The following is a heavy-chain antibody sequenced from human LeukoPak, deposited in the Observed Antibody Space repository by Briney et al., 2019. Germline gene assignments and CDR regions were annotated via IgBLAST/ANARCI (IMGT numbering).Heavy chain of an antibody. CDR2: IYYRGST. V-gene: IGHV4-34*01. J-gene: IGHJ3*02. CDR1: GGSFSGYY. Sequence: PSETLSLTCAVYGGSFSGYYWGWIRQPPGKGLEWIGSIYYRGSTYYNPSLKSRVTISLDTSKDQFSLKLGSVTAADTAVYYCATNVVVTAMVAFDIWGQGTMVTVSS. D-gene: IGHD2-21*02. CDR3: ATNVVVTAMVAFDI.